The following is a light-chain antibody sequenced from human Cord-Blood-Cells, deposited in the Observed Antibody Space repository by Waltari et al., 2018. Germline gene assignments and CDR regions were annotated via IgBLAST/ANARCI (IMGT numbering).Light chain of an antibody. CDR1: SSDVGGYNY. J-gene: IGLJ2*01. CDR3: SSYAGSNNLV. V-gene: IGLV2-8*01. Sequence: QSALTQPPSASGSPGQPVTISCTGTSSDVGGYNYVSWYQQHPGKAPKLMIYEVSKRPSGVPDRVSASKSGNTASLTVSGLQAEDEADYYCSSYAGSNNLVFGGGTKLTVL. CDR2: EVS.